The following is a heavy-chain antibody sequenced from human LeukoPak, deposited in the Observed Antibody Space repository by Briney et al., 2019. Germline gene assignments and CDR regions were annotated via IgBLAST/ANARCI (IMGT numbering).Heavy chain of an antibody. V-gene: IGHV1-18*04. Sequence: GASVKVSCKASGFAFSDYYIHWVRQAPGQGLEWMGWISAYNGNTNYAQKLQGRVTMTTDTSTSTAYMELRSLRSDDTAVYYCARASYYDSSGYYISHPFDYWGQGTLVTVSS. CDR3: ARASYYDSSGYYISHPFDY. CDR2: ISAYNGNT. D-gene: IGHD3-22*01. CDR1: GFAFSDYY. J-gene: IGHJ4*02.